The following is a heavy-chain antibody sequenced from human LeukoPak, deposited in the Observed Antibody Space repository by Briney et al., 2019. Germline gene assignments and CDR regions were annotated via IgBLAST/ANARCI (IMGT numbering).Heavy chain of an antibody. CDR1: GYTFSGYY. D-gene: IGHD1-26*01. V-gene: IGHV1-2*02. J-gene: IGHJ4*02. CDR2: INFNSGDT. Sequence: GASVKVFCKASGYTFSGYYIHWVRQAPGQGLEWMGWINFNSGDTNYAQKFQGRVTVTRDTSISTTYMELRSLRADDTAIYHCVRERGATVDYWGQGTLVTVSS. CDR3: VRERGATVDY.